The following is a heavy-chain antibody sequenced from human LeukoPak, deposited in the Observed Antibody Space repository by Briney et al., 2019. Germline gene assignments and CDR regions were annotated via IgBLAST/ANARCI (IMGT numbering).Heavy chain of an antibody. D-gene: IGHD3-3*01. J-gene: IGHJ6*02. V-gene: IGHV1-8*01. CDR1: GYTFTSYD. CDR3: ARGTGFWSGYYWDYYYYGMDV. Sequence: GASVKVSCTASGYTFTSYDINWVRQAPGQGLEWMGWMNPNSGNTGYAQKFQGRVTMTRNTSISTAYMELSSLRSEDTAVYYCARGTGFWSGYYWDYYYYGMDVWGQGTTVTVSS. CDR2: MNPNSGNT.